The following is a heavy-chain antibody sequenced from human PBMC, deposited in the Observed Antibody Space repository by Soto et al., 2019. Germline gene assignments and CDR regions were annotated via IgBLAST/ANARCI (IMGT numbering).Heavy chain of an antibody. CDR2: IYYSGST. CDR1: GGSISSYY. Sequence: SETKSLTCTVSGGSISSYYLSWIRQPPGKGLEWIGYIYYSGSTNYNPSLKSRVTISVDTSKNQFSLKLSSVTAADTAVYYCASKRWFDPWGQGTLVTVSS. CDR3: ASKRWFDP. J-gene: IGHJ5*02. V-gene: IGHV4-59*01.